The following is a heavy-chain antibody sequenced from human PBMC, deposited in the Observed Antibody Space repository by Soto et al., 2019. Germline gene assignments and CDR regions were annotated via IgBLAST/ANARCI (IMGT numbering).Heavy chain of an antibody. CDR1: GYTFTSYG. Sequence: ASVKVSCKASGYTFTSYGISWVRQAPGQGLEWMGWISAYNGNTNYAQKLQGRVTMTTDTSTSTAYMELRSLRSDDTAVYYCARDRRGYDILTGPTADPWGQGTLVTVSS. V-gene: IGHV1-18*01. D-gene: IGHD3-9*01. CDR2: ISAYNGNT. CDR3: ARDRRGYDILTGPTADP. J-gene: IGHJ5*02.